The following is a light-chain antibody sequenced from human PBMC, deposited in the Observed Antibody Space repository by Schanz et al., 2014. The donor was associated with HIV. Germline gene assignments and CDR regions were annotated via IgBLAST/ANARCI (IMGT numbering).Light chain of an antibody. V-gene: IGKV3-20*01. J-gene: IGKJ4*01. CDR3: QQYVTSTRIT. CDR1: QTITSNF. Sequence: EIVLTQSPGTLSLFPGERAALSCRASQTITSNFLAWYQQRPGQAPRLLIYGASNRATGVPDRFSGSGSGTDFTLTISRVEPEDYAVYYCQQYVTSTRITFGGGTEVDI. CDR2: GAS.